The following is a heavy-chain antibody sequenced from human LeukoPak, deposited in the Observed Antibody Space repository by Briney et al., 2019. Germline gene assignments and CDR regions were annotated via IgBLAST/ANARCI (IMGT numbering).Heavy chain of an antibody. J-gene: IGHJ5*02. Sequence: GASVKVSYKASGYTFTGYYMHWVRQAPGQGLEWMGWINPNSGGTNYAQKFQGRVTMTRDTSISTAYMELSRLRSDDTAVYYCAREYRSSSWYNWFDPWGQGTLVTVSS. CDR2: INPNSGGT. CDR1: GYTFTGYY. CDR3: AREYRSSSWYNWFDP. D-gene: IGHD6-13*01. V-gene: IGHV1-2*02.